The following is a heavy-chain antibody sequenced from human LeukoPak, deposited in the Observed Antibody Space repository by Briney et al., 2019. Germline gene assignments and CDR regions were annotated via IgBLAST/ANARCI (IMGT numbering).Heavy chain of an antibody. Sequence: GGSLRLSCAASGFTFSSYAMGWVRQAPGKGLEWVSVISGSGGNTYYADSVKGRFTISRDNSKSTLFLQMNSLRDEDTAVYYCAKDGDGGSYYVLFDYWGQGALVTVSS. V-gene: IGHV3-23*01. CDR2: ISGSGGNT. J-gene: IGHJ4*02. CDR1: GFTFSSYA. CDR3: AKDGDGGSYYVLFDY. D-gene: IGHD1-26*01.